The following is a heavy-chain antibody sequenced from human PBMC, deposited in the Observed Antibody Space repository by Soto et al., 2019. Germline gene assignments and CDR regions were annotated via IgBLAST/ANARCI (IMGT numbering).Heavy chain of an antibody. CDR2: IDPSDSYT. D-gene: IGHD2-8*01. CDR1: GYSFTSYW. J-gene: IGHJ4*02. Sequence: EVQLVQSGAEVKKPGESLRISCKGSGYSFTSYWISWVRQMPGKGLEWMGRIDPSDSYTNYSPSFQGHVTISADKSISTAYLQWSSLKASDTAMYYCARHLDPKYCTNGVCSHSPDYWGQGTLVTVSS. V-gene: IGHV5-10-1*03. CDR3: ARHLDPKYCTNGVCSHSPDY.